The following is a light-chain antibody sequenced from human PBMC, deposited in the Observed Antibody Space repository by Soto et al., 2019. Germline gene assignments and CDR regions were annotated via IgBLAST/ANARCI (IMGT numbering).Light chain of an antibody. Sequence: EIVMTQSPVTLSMSPGERATLSCRAGQSISNSLAWYQQKPGQPPRPLIYGASTRATGIPARFTGSGSGTEFTLTISSLQFDDSAVYYCQQYNNWWTFGQGTKVDIK. CDR2: GAS. J-gene: IGKJ1*01. CDR3: QQYNNWWT. V-gene: IGKV3-15*01. CDR1: QSISNS.